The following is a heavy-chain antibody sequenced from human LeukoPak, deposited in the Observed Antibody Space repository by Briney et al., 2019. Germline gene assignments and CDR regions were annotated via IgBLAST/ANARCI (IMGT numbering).Heavy chain of an antibody. Sequence: ASVKVSCKASGYTFSTYGISWLRQAPGQGLEWMGWISAYKGNTYYAQKLQGRVTMTTDTSTSTAYMELRSLRSDDTAIYYWARDLYYYGSGSYYDVFDVWGQGTMVTVSS. CDR1: GYTFSTYG. CDR3: ARDLYYYGSGSYYDVFDV. D-gene: IGHD3-10*01. J-gene: IGHJ3*01. CDR2: ISAYKGNT. V-gene: IGHV1-18*01.